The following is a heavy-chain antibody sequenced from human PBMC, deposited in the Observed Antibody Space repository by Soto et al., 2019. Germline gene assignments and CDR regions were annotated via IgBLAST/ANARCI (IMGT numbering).Heavy chain of an antibody. Sequence: EVQLVESGGGLVQPGGSLRLSCAASGFTFSTYWMSWVRQAPGKGLQWVANINRDGSEEYYVDSLKGRFTISRDNTENSLYLQMNSLRDEDTAVYYCARAPDGSGAYYYFDYWGQGTLVTVSS. CDR2: INRDGSEE. D-gene: IGHD3-22*01. CDR1: GFTFSTYW. V-gene: IGHV3-7*03. CDR3: ARAPDGSGAYYYFDY. J-gene: IGHJ4*02.